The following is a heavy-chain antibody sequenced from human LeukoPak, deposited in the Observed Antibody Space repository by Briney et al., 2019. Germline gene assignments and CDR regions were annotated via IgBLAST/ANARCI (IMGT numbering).Heavy chain of an antibody. V-gene: IGHV3-7*01. Sequence: PGGSLRLSCVVSGFTFSNFWMTWVRQAPGKGLEWVANIKTDGSEKYYVDSLKGRFTISRDNAKNSLYLQMNNLRAEDTAIYYCARAKVMWTVTGTSLSHYYYMDVWGNGTTVTVSS. CDR3: ARAKVMWTVTGTSLSHYYYMDV. J-gene: IGHJ6*03. D-gene: IGHD1-1*01. CDR2: IKTDGSEK. CDR1: GFTFSNFW.